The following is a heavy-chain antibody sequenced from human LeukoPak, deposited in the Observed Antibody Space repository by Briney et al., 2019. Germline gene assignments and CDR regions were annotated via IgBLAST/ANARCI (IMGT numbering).Heavy chain of an antibody. V-gene: IGHV3-30*02. CDR2: IRYDGSNK. CDR1: GFTFSSYG. CDR3: ANGPSYSNYDCFDP. J-gene: IGHJ5*02. D-gene: IGHD4-11*01. Sequence: PGGSLRLSCAASGFTFSSYGMHWVRQAPGKGLEWVAFIRYDGSNKYYADSVKGRFTISRDNSKNTLYLQMNSLRAEDTAVYYCANGPSYSNYDCFDPWGQGTLVTVSS.